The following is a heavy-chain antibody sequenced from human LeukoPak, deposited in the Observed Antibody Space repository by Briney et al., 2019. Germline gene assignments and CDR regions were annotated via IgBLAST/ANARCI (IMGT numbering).Heavy chain of an antibody. Sequence: SVKVSCKASGGTFSSYAISWVRQAPGQGLEWMGGIIPIFGTATYAQKFQGRVTITTDESTSTAYMELSSLRSEDTAVYDCARGVERATTTGFDYWGQGTLVTVSS. CDR1: GGTFSSYA. V-gene: IGHV1-69*05. D-gene: IGHD5-24*01. J-gene: IGHJ4*02. CDR3: ARGVERATTTGFDY. CDR2: IIPIFGTA.